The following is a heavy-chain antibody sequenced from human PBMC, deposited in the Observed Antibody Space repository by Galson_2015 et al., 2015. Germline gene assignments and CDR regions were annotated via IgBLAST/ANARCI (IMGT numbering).Heavy chain of an antibody. CDR3: ARQAEQWLVGYYYGMDV. V-gene: IGHV5-51*01. J-gene: IGHJ6*02. D-gene: IGHD6-19*01. CDR2: IYPGDSDT. CDR1: GYSFPSYW. Sequence: QSGAEVKKPGESLKISCKGSGYSFPSYWIGWVRQMPGKGLEWMGIIYPGDSDTRYSPSFQGQVTISADKSISTAYLQWSSLKASDTAMYYCARQAEQWLVGYYYGMDVWGQGTTVTVSS.